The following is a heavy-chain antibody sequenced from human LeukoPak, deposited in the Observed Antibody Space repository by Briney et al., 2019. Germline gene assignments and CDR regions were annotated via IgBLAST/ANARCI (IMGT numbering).Heavy chain of an antibody. V-gene: IGHV3-48*03. CDR2: ISSSGSTI. CDR1: GFTFSSYE. D-gene: IGHD6-19*01. Sequence: GGSLRLSCAASGFTFSSYEMNWVRQAPGKGLEWVSYISSSGSTIYYADSVKGRFTISRDNAKNSLYLQMNSLRAEDTAVYYCASSGWRNWFDPWGQGTLVAVSS. CDR3: ASSGWRNWFDP. J-gene: IGHJ5*02.